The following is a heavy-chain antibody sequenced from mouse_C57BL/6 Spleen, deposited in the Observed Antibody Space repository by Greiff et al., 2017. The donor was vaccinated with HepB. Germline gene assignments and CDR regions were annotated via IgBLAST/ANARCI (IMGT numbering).Heavy chain of an antibody. V-gene: IGHV1-18*01. CDR1: GYTFTDYN. J-gene: IGHJ1*03. Sequence: VQLQQSGPELVKPGASVKIPCKASGYTFTDYNMDWVKQSHGKSLEWIGDINPNNGGTIYNQKFKGKATLTVDKSSSTAYMELRSLTSEDTAVYYCARLWGDWYFDVWGTGTTVTVSS. D-gene: IGHD1-1*02. CDR2: INPNNGGT. CDR3: ARLWGDWYFDV.